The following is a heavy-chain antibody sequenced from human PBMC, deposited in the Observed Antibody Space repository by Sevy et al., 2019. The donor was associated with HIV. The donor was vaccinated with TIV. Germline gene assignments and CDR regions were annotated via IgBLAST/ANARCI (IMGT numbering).Heavy chain of an antibody. D-gene: IGHD5-12*01. CDR3: ARDNRVATSRKWGPYYFDY. CDR2: IIPIFGTA. CDR1: GGTFSSYA. Sequence: ASVKVSCKASGGTFSSYAISWVRQAPGQGLEWMGRIIPIFGTANYAQKFQGRVTITADESTSTAYMELSSLRSEDTAVYYCARDNRVATSRKWGPYYFDYWGQGTLVTVSS. V-gene: IGHV1-69*13. J-gene: IGHJ4*02.